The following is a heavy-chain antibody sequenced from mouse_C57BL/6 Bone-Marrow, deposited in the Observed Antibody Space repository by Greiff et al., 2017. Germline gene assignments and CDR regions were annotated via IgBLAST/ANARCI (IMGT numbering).Heavy chain of an antibody. D-gene: IGHD2-3*01. Sequence: VKLQQSGAELVRPGASVTLSCKASGYTFTDYEMHWVKQTPVHGLEWIGAIDPETGGTAYNEKFKGKATLTADKSSSTAYMELRSLTSEDSAVYFCARGYDGYSEGYFDYWGQGTTLTVSS. J-gene: IGHJ2*01. CDR1: GYTFTDYE. CDR2: IDPETGGT. V-gene: IGHV1-15*01. CDR3: ARGYDGYSEGYFDY.